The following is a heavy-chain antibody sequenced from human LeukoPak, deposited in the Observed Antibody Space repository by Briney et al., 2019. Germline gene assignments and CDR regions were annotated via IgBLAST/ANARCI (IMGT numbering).Heavy chain of an antibody. Sequence: PSETLSLTCTVSGGSISRGSYYWSWIRQPAGKGLEWIGRIYTSGSTNYNPSLKSRVTISVDTSKNQFPLKLSSVTAADTAVYYCARQITIFGVVPDAFDIWGQGTMVTVSS. CDR2: IYTSGST. CDR1: GGSISRGSYY. V-gene: IGHV4-61*02. CDR3: ARQITIFGVVPDAFDI. D-gene: IGHD3-3*01. J-gene: IGHJ3*02.